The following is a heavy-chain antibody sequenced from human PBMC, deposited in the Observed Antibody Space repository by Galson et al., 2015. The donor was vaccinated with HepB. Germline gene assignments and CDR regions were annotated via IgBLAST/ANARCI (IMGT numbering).Heavy chain of an antibody. D-gene: IGHD2-21*02. Sequence: TLSLTCAVSGGSITSGGYSWSWIRQPPGRGLEWIGYTYRTGITQYNPSLKGRVTISLDRSMNQLSLMLNSVTAADTAVYYCARSLVTPPFYFDYWGQGTLVTVSS. V-gene: IGHV4-30-2*01. CDR2: TYRTGIT. J-gene: IGHJ4*02. CDR3: ARSLVTPPFYFDY. CDR1: GGSITSGGYS.